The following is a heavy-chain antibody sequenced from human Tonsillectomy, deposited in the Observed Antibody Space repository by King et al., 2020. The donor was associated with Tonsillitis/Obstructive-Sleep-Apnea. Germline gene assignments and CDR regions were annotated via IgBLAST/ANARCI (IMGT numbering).Heavy chain of an antibody. J-gene: IGHJ5*02. CDR1: GGSFSGYY. V-gene: IGHV4-34*01. CDR2: INHSGST. D-gene: IGHD6-13*01. CDR3: ARGRVVRQQTANWFDP. Sequence: VQLQQWGAGLLKPSETLSLTCAVYGGSFSGYYWSWIRQPPGKGLEWIGEINHSGSTNYNPSLKSRDTISVDTPKNQFSLKLSSVTAADTAVYYCARGRVVRQQTANWFDPWGQGTLVTVSS.